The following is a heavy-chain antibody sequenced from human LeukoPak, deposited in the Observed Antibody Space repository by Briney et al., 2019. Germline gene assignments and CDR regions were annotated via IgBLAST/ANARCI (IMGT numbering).Heavy chain of an antibody. V-gene: IGHV3-7*01. Sequence: GGSLRLSCAASGFTFSSYSMNWVRQAPGKGLEWVANINQDGSEKYYVDSVKGRFTISRDNLKNSLYLQMNSLRAEDTAVYYCARDHKGTFDYWGQGTLVTVSS. CDR1: GFTFSSYS. CDR3: ARDHKGTFDY. J-gene: IGHJ4*02. CDR2: INQDGSEK.